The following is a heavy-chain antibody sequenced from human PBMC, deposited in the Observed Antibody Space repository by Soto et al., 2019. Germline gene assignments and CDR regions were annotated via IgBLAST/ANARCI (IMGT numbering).Heavy chain of an antibody. CDR1: GGTFSSYA. CDR2: IIPIFGTA. J-gene: IGHJ6*02. Sequence: SVKVSCKASGGTFSSYAISWVRQAPGQGLEWMGGIIPIFGTANYAQKFQGRVTITADESTSTAYMELSSLRSEDTAVYYCARDSIYYDSSGYAPYYYYGMDVWGQGTTVTDSS. V-gene: IGHV1-69*13. CDR3: ARDSIYYDSSGYAPYYYYGMDV. D-gene: IGHD3-22*01.